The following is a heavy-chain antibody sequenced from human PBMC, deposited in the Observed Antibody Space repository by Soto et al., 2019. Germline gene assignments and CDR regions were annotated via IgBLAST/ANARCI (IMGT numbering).Heavy chain of an antibody. J-gene: IGHJ3*02. CDR3: AIGAGSFVAFDI. CDR1: GGSISSYY. V-gene: IGHV4-4*07. D-gene: IGHD1-26*01. CDR2: IYTSGST. Sequence: PSETLSLTCTVSGGSISSYYWSWIRHPAGKGLEWIGRIYTSGSTNYNPSLKSRVTMSVDTSKDQFSLKLSSVTAADTAVYYCAIGAGSFVAFDIWGQGTMVTVSS.